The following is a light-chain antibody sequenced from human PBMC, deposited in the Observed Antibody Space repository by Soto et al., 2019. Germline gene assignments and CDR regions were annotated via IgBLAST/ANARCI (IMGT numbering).Light chain of an antibody. CDR1: SSDIGAFNY. CDR3: NSYASSSARL. CDR2: EVS. J-gene: IGLJ3*02. V-gene: IGLV2-14*01. Sequence: QSVLTQPASVSGSPGQSITISCTGTSSDIGAFNYVSWYQQHPGKAPKLIIYEVSNRPSGVSNRFSGSKSGNTASLTISGPQAEDEADYYCNSYASSSARLFGGGTKVTVL.